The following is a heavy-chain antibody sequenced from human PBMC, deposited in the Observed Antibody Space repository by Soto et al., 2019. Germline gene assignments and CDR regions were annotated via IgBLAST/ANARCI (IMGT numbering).Heavy chain of an antibody. V-gene: IGHV3-23*01. J-gene: IGHJ5*02. D-gene: IGHD2-2*01. Sequence: GGSLRLSCAASGFTFSSYAMSWVRQAPGKGLEWVSAISGSGGSTYYADSVKGRFTISRDNSKNTLYLQMNSLRAEDTAVYYCAKDSAIVVVPAAYPHWFDPWGQGTLVPVSA. CDR2: ISGSGGST. CDR3: AKDSAIVVVPAAYPHWFDP. CDR1: GFTFSSYA.